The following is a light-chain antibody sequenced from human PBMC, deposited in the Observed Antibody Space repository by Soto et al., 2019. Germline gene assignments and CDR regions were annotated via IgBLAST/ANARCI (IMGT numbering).Light chain of an antibody. J-gene: IGKJ4*01. V-gene: IGKV4-1*01. CDR1: QSVLYSSNNKNY. Sequence: DIVMTQSPDSLAVSLGERATINCKSSQSVLYSSNNKNYLAWYQQKPGQPPKLLIYWASTRESGVPDRFSGSGSGTDFTLTISSLQAEDVVVYYCQQYYSTPPTFGGGTKVDSK. CDR3: QQYYSTPPT. CDR2: WAS.